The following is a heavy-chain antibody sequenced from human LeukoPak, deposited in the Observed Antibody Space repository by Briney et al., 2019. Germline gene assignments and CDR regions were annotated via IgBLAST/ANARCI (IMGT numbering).Heavy chain of an antibody. V-gene: IGHV3-23*01. CDR3: AMALDY. Sequence: GGSLRLSCVASGFTFSNYLMNWVRQAPGKGLEWVSGISHSGSSIYYADSVKGRFTISRDNSKNTLYLQMDRLRVEDTAVYYCAMALDYWGQGTLITVSS. CDR2: ISHSGSSI. J-gene: IGHJ4*02. CDR1: GFTFSNYL.